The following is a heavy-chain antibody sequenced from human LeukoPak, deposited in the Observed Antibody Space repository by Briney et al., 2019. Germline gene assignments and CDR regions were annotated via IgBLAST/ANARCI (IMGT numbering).Heavy chain of an antibody. V-gene: IGHV1-69*13. Sequence: GASVKVSCKTSVDTFSRYAISWVRQAPGQGLEGMGGIIPIFGTALYAQKFQSRVTNTADESASTAYMVLSSVRSEDTAVYYCARGGGYCSSTSCYKFDYWGQGTLVTVSS. CDR3: ARGGGYCSSTSCYKFDY. CDR2: IIPIFGTA. J-gene: IGHJ4*02. CDR1: VDTFSRYA. D-gene: IGHD2-2*01.